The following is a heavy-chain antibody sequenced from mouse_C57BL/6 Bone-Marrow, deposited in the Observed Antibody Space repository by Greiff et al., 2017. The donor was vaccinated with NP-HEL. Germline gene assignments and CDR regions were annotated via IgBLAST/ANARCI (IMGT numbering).Heavy chain of an antibody. D-gene: IGHD1-1*01. CDR2: IWSGGST. J-gene: IGHJ4*01. CDR1: GFSLTSYG. V-gene: IGHV2-2*01. CDR3: ARKRYYGSSSYAMDY. Sequence: QVQLQQSGPGLVQPSQSLSITCTVSGFSLTSYGVHWVRQSPGKGLEWRGVIWSGGSTDYNAAFISRLSISKDNSKSQVFFKMNSLQAEDTAIYYCARKRYYGSSSYAMDYWGQGTSVTVSS.